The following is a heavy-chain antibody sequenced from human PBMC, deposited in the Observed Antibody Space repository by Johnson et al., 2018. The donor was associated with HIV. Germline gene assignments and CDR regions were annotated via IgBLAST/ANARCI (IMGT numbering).Heavy chain of an antibody. CDR3: ARAYTYGAFDI. CDR1: GFTVSSNY. Sequence: VQLVESGGGVVQPGRSLRLSCAASGFTVSSNYMSWVRQAPGKGLEWVSVIYSGDTTYYAGSVTGRFTISRDNSKNTLYLQMNSLRVDDTAIYYCARAYTYGAFDIWGQGTMVTVSS. D-gene: IGHD5-18*01. V-gene: IGHV3-66*01. J-gene: IGHJ3*02. CDR2: IYSGDTT.